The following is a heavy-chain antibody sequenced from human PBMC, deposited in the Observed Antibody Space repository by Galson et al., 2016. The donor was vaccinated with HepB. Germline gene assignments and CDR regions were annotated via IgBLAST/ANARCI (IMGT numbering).Heavy chain of an antibody. CDR1: GYTFTSYG. V-gene: IGHV1-18*01. CDR3: ARARVGDYDTFDL. D-gene: IGHD4-17*01. Sequence: SVKVSCKASGYTFTSYGVNWVRQAPGQGLEWMGWISAYNGNTHYAQKLQGRASMTTDTSTSTAYMELTSLRSDDTAVYYCARARVGDYDTFDLWGQGTMVTVSS. CDR2: ISAYNGNT. J-gene: IGHJ3*01.